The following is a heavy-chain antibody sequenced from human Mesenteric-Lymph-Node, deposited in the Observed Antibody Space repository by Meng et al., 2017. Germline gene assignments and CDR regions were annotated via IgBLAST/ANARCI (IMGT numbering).Heavy chain of an antibody. V-gene: IGHV4-4*02. J-gene: IGHJ6*02. D-gene: IGHD3-10*01. Sequence: GSLRLSCAVSGGSISSSNWWSWVRQLPGKGLEWIGEIYHSGSTNYNPSLKSRVTISVDKSKNQFSLKLSSVTAADTAVYYCARDAVTMVRGVSYYYYYGMDVWGQGTTVTVSS. CDR3: ARDAVTMVRGVSYYYYYGMDV. CDR1: GGSISSSNW. CDR2: IYHSGST.